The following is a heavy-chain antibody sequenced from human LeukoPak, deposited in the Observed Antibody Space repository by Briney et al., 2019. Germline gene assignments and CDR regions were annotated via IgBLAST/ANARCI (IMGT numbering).Heavy chain of an antibody. Sequence: PGGSLRLSCAASGFTFRTYGMHWVRQAPGKGLEWVAFIRNDGSKKHYADSVKGRFTISRDNSKNTVYLQMNSLTAEDTAVHYCAKAGASGLDFWGRGTLVTVSS. J-gene: IGHJ4*02. D-gene: IGHD4/OR15-4a*01. CDR2: IRNDGSKK. CDR1: GFTFRTYG. V-gene: IGHV3-30*02. CDR3: AKAGASGLDF.